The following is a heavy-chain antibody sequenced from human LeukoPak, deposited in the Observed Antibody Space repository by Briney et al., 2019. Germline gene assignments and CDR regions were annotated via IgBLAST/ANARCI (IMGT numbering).Heavy chain of an antibody. J-gene: IGHJ6*03. CDR1: GGSISSSSYY. D-gene: IGHD3-3*01. CDR3: ARGIPTNFGAYYYYYYMDV. V-gene: IGHV4-61*02. Sequence: PSETLSLTCTVSGGSISSSSYYWSWIRQPAGKGLEWIGRIYTSGSTNYNPSLKSRVTMSVDTSKNQFSLKLSSVTAADTAVYYCARGIPTNFGAYYYYYYMDVWGKGTTVTVSS. CDR2: IYTSGST.